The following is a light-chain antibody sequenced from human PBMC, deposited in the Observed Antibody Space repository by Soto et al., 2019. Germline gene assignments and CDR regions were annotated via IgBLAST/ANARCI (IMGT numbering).Light chain of an antibody. CDR1: QSVSGN. Sequence: EIVMTQSPATLSVSPGERATLSCRASQSVSGNLAWYQQKPGQAPRLLIYGASTRATGIPARFSSSGSGTEFTLTISSLESEDFAVYYCQQYNNWPPTFGQGTKVEIK. CDR2: GAS. J-gene: IGKJ1*01. V-gene: IGKV3D-15*01. CDR3: QQYNNWPPT.